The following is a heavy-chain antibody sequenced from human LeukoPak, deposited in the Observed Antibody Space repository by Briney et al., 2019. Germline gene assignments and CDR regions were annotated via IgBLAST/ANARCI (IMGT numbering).Heavy chain of an antibody. CDR2: ISGSGGST. V-gene: IGHV3-23*01. CDR3: AKDSFTLVQGLADY. D-gene: IGHD3-10*01. CDR1: GFTFSSYA. J-gene: IGHJ4*02. Sequence: GGSLRLSCAASGFTFSSYAMSWVRQAPGKGLEWVSAISGSGGSTYYADSVKGRFTISRDNSKNTLYLQMNSLRAEDTAVYQCAKDSFTLVQGLADYWGQGTLVTVSS.